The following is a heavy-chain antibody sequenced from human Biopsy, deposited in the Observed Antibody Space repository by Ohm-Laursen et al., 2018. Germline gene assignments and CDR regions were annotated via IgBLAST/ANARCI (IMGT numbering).Heavy chain of an antibody. V-gene: IGHV1-2*02. Sequence: GPSVKVSCKTSGYTFTDYFVHWVRQAPGQGLEWMGWINAMTGDTDYAQKFQGRVTMTRDTSISTAYVDLSSLRSDDTAVYYCTRGGYYYDSLAYYYWFDPWGQGTLVTVSS. CDR1: GYTFTDYF. D-gene: IGHD3-22*01. CDR2: INAMTGDT. J-gene: IGHJ5*02. CDR3: TRGGYYYDSLAYYYWFDP.